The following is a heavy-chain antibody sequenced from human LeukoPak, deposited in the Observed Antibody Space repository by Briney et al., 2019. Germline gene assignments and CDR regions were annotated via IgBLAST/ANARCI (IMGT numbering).Heavy chain of an antibody. D-gene: IGHD2-15*01. V-gene: IGHV1-2*02. J-gene: IGHJ4*02. Sequence: ASVKVSCKASGYTFTGYYMHWVRQAPGQGLEWMGWINPNSGDTNYAQKFQGRVTMTRDTSISTAYMELSRLTSDDAAVYYCARDYSYSRLDFWGQGTLVTVP. CDR3: ARDYSYSRLDF. CDR2: INPNSGDT. CDR1: GYTFTGYY.